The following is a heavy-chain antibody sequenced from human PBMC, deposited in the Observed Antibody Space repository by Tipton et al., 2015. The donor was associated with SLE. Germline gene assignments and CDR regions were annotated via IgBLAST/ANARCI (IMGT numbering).Heavy chain of an antibody. CDR3: ARADGAARLWYFDL. J-gene: IGHJ2*01. V-gene: IGHV4-39*07. CDR2: INHSGST. D-gene: IGHD6-6*01. CDR1: GGSVSSGSYY. Sequence: TLSLTCTVSGGSVSSGSYYWSWIRQPPGKGLEWIGEINHSGSTNYNPSLKSRVTISVHTSKKQFSLKLTSVTAADTAVYYCARADGAARLWYFDLWGRGTLVTVSS.